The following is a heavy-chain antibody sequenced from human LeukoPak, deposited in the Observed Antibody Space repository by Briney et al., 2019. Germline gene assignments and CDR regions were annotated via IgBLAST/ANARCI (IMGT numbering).Heavy chain of an antibody. CDR3: ARVVSENSGYQGY. Sequence: GGSLRLSCAASGFTFSDYYMSWIRQSPGNGLEWVSYISTSGSTIYYADSVKGRFTVSRDNAKNSLFLQMNGLRAEDTAVYYCARVVSENSGYQGYWGQGTLVTVSS. D-gene: IGHD3-22*01. CDR2: ISTSGSTI. CDR1: GFTFSDYY. V-gene: IGHV3-11*04. J-gene: IGHJ4*02.